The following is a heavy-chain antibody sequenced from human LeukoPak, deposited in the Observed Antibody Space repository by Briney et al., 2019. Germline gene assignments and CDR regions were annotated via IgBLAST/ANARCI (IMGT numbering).Heavy chain of an antibody. CDR3: AKGRWELLGWFDP. J-gene: IGHJ5*02. Sequence: PGGSLRLSCAASGFTFSSYGMHWVRQAPGKGLEWVSGISWNSGSIGYADSVKGRFTISRDNAKNSLYLQMNSLRAEDTALYYCAKGRWELLGWFDPWGQGTLVTVSS. D-gene: IGHD1-26*01. CDR2: ISWNSGSI. CDR1: GFTFSSYG. V-gene: IGHV3-9*01.